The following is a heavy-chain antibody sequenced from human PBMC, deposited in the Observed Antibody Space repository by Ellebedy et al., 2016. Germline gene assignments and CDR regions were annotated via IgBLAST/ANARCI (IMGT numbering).Heavy chain of an antibody. J-gene: IGHJ4*02. Sequence: SETLSLTCTVSGYSISSGYYWSWIRQPPGKGLEWIGEINHSGSTNYNPSLKSRVTISVDTSKNQFSLKLSSVTAADTAVYYCARFGDLDYDILTGYFDYWGQGTLVTVSS. V-gene: IGHV4-38-2*02. CDR1: GYSISSGYY. CDR2: INHSGST. CDR3: ARFGDLDYDILTGYFDY. D-gene: IGHD3-9*01.